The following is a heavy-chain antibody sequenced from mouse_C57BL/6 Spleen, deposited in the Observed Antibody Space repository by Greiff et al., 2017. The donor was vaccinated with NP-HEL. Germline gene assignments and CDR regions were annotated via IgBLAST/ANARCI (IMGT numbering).Heavy chain of an antibody. CDR2: IYPGDGDT. D-gene: IGHD2-2*01. CDR1: GYAFSSSW. V-gene: IGHV1-82*01. Sequence: VQLQQSGPELVKPGASVKISCKASGYAFSSSWMNWVKQRPGKGLEWIGRIYPGDGDTNYHGKFKGKATLTADKTSSTAYMQLSSLTSEDSAVYFCARYGYDEGDYYAMDYWGQGTSVTVSS. CDR3: ARYGYDEGDYYAMDY. J-gene: IGHJ4*01.